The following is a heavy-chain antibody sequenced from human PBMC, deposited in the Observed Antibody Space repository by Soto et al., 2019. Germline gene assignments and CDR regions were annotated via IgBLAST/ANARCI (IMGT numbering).Heavy chain of an antibody. V-gene: IGHV4-61*01. CDR1: GGYVSRGSYY. CDR2: ISYSGST. CDR3: ARGFPGEDRGFAPYDY. D-gene: IGHD5-12*01. J-gene: IGHJ4*02. Sequence: QVQLQESGPGLVEPSETLSLTCTVSGGYVSRGSYYWSWIRQPPGKGLEWIGHISYSGSTYYNPSLRGRVTVSVDTSKNRFSLKLRSVTPADTAVYYCARGFPGEDRGFAPYDYWGQGTLVTVSS.